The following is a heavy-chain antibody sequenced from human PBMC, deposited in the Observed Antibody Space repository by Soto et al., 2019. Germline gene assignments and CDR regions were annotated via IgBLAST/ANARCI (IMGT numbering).Heavy chain of an antibody. V-gene: IGHV3-72*01. J-gene: IGHJ4*02. CDR2: SKNKADSYTT. CDR3: TGWCSGNDFGAA. CDR1: GFTFSDHY. Sequence: EVQLVESGGGLVQPGGSLRLSCAASGFTFSDHYMDWVRQAPGKGLEWVGRSKNKADSYTTEYAASVKGRFTISRDGSKNSLFLQMNSLKTEDTAVYYCTGWCSGNDFGAAWGQGILVTVSS. D-gene: IGHD3-10*02.